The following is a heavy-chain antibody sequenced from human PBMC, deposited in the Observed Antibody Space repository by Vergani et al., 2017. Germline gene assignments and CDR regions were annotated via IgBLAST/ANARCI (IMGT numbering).Heavy chain of an antibody. CDR1: GGSFSGYY. CDR2: INHSGST. D-gene: IGHD2-15*01. J-gene: IGHJ5*02. V-gene: IGHV4-34*01. Sequence: QVQLQQWGAGLLKPSETLSLTCAVYGGSFSGYYWSWIRQPPGKGLEWIGEINHSGSTNYNPSLKSRVTISVDTSKNQFSLKLSSVTAADTAVYYCARDGGYCSGGSCYSNWFDPWGQGTLVTVSS. CDR3: ARDGGYCSGGSCYSNWFDP.